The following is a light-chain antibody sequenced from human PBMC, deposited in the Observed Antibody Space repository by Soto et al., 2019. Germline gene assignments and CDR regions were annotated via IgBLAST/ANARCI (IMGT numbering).Light chain of an antibody. J-gene: IGKJ3*01. CDR1: QSVSSSY. V-gene: IGKV3-20*01. CDR2: GAS. CDR3: QQYGSSRPFT. Sequence: EIVLTQSPGTLSLSPGERATLSCRASQSVSSSYLAWYQQKPGQAPRLLIYGASSRATGIPDRFGGSGSGTDFTLTISRLEPEDFAVYYCQQYGSSRPFTFGPGTKVDIK.